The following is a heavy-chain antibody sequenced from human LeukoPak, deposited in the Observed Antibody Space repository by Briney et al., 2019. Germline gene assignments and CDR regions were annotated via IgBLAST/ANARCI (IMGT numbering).Heavy chain of an antibody. Sequence: GGSLRLSCVASGFTFSNYAMSWVRQAPGKGLEWVSVISSSGGSTYKADSVRGRFTISRDNSKNTLYLQMNSLRAEDTAVYFCARDDSDIVATTKAFDYWGQGTLVTVPS. D-gene: IGHD5-12*01. CDR1: GFTFSNYA. CDR2: ISSSGGST. V-gene: IGHV3-23*01. CDR3: ARDDSDIVATTKAFDY. J-gene: IGHJ4*02.